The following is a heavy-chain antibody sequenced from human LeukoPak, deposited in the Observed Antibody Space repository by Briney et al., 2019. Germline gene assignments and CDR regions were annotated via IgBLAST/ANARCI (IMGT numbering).Heavy chain of an antibody. Sequence: ASVKVSCKASGNTFTSYSMYWVRQAPGQRLEWMGWINAGNGNTKYSQEFQGRVTITRDTSASTAYMELSRLRSDDTAVYYCARVYYSSSWYEGDYWGQGTLVTVSS. CDR3: ARVYYSSSWYEGDY. V-gene: IGHV1-3*01. CDR1: GNTFTSYS. CDR2: INAGNGNT. J-gene: IGHJ4*02. D-gene: IGHD6-13*01.